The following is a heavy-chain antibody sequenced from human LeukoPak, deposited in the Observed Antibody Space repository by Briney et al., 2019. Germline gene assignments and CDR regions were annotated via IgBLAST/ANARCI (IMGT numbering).Heavy chain of an antibody. J-gene: IGHJ5*02. CDR3: ARDIYYEENWFDP. V-gene: IGHV4-39*07. CDR2: IYYSGST. D-gene: IGHD1-26*01. CDR1: GGSISSSSYY. Sequence: SETLSLTCTVSGGSISSSSYYWGWIRQPPGKGLEWIGSIYYSGSTYYNPSLKSRVTISVDTSKNQFSLKLSSVTAADTAVYYCARDIYYEENWFDPWGQGTLVTVSS.